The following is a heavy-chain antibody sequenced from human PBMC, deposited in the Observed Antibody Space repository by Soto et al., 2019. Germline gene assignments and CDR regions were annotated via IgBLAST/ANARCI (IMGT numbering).Heavy chain of an antibody. D-gene: IGHD3-10*01. CDR2: IIPILGIA. J-gene: IGHJ2*01. CDR1: GGTFSSYT. CDR3: ARDPLNYYGSRTLASWYFDL. Sequence: QVQLVQSGAEVKKRGSSVKVSCKASGGTFSSYTISWVRQAPGQGLEWMGRIIPILGIANYAQKFQGRVTITADKSTSTAYMELSSLRSEDTAVYYCARDPLNYYGSRTLASWYFDLWGRGNLVTVSS. V-gene: IGHV1-69*08.